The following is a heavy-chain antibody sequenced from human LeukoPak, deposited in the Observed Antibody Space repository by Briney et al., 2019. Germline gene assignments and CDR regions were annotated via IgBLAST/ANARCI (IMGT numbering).Heavy chain of an antibody. Sequence: ASVKVSCKASGGTFSSYAISWVRQAPGRGLEWMGGIIPIFGTANYAQKFQGRVTITTDESTSTAYMELSSLRSEDTAVYYCATRTPTVTHEGDYWGQGTLVTVSS. J-gene: IGHJ4*02. D-gene: IGHD4-11*01. CDR1: GGTFSSYA. V-gene: IGHV1-69*05. CDR3: ATRTPTVTHEGDY. CDR2: IIPIFGTA.